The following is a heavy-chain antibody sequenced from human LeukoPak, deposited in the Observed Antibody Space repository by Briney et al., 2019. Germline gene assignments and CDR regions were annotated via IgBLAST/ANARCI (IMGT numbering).Heavy chain of an antibody. D-gene: IGHD4-17*01. Sequence: SETLSLTCVVYGGSFSGYYWSWIRQPPGKGLEWIGEIYHSGRTSYSPALTSRVAISVDTSKKQFPLRLTSVTAADTAVYYCARVATYTAVTELDAFDIWGHGTMVTVSS. V-gene: IGHV4-34*01. J-gene: IGHJ3*02. CDR3: ARVATYTAVTELDAFDI. CDR1: GGSFSGYY. CDR2: IYHSGRT.